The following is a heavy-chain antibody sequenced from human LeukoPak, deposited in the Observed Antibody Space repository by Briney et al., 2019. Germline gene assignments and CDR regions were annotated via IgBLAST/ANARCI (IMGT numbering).Heavy chain of an antibody. CDR2: IRSKAYGGTT. Sequence: GGSLRLSCAASGFTFSSYAMSWFRQAPGKGLEWVGFIRSKAYGGTTEYAASVKGRFTISRDDSKSIAYLQMNSLKTEDTAVYYCKLLDIVTTTPHHYGMDVWGQGTTVTVSS. D-gene: IGHD5-12*01. CDR1: GFTFSSYA. J-gene: IGHJ6*02. V-gene: IGHV3-49*03. CDR3: KLLDIVTTTPHHYGMDV.